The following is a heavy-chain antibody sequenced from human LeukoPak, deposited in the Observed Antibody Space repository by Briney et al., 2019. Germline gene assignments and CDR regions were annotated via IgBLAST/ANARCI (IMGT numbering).Heavy chain of an antibody. D-gene: IGHD4-11*01. CDR1: GFTFSSYA. Sequence: PGGSLRLSCAASGFTFSSYAMHWVRQAPGKGLEWVAVISYDGSNKNYADSVKGRFTISRDNPKNTLYLQMNSLRTEDTAMYYCTRPANYIDYDFDYWGQGTLVTVSS. J-gene: IGHJ4*02. CDR3: TRPANYIDYDFDY. V-gene: IGHV3-30*04. CDR2: ISYDGSNK.